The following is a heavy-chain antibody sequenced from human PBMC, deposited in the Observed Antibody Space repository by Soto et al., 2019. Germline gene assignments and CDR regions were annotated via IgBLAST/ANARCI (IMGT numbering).Heavy chain of an antibody. J-gene: IGHJ4*02. CDR1: GGTFSSLG. V-gene: IGHV1-69*01. CDR3: ATMGIQGRWLEFADY. D-gene: IGHD5-12*01. Sequence: QVQLLQSGAEVKRPGSSVKVSCEASGGTFSSLGFTWVRQAPGQGLEWMGGIIPISGRTTFAQKFQGRVTITADESTRATYMELTTLTSDDTAMYYCATMGIQGRWLEFADYWGQGTLVTVSS. CDR2: IIPISGRT.